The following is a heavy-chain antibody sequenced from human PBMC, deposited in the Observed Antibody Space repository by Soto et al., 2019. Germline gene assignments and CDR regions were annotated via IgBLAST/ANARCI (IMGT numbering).Heavy chain of an antibody. CDR3: ASATAVVIAALGI. V-gene: IGHV3-23*01. D-gene: IGHD2-21*01. Sequence: EVQLLESGGGLVQPGGSLRLSCTASGFTFSSSAMNWVRQAPGQGLEWVARVSENGVSRGGTYYADSVKGRFTISRYKSMNTLYLQMDSLRGADTAVYYCASATAVVIAALGIWGQGTMVTVSS. CDR1: GFTFSSSA. CDR2: VSENGVSRGGT. J-gene: IGHJ3*02.